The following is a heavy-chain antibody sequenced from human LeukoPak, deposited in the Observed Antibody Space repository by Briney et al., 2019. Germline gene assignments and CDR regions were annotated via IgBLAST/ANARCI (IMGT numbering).Heavy chain of an antibody. CDR1: GFTFTDFF. Sequence: QPWGSLSLSCAASGFTFTDFFMDWVRLTPGKGLEWIGRSRDKARGYSAEYAASVQGRITISRDESKNSLYLQMNSLKTEDTAVYYCSRVVSVAGSDYLDYWGQGTLVTVSS. V-gene: IGHV3-72*01. J-gene: IGHJ4*02. D-gene: IGHD6-19*01. CDR3: SRVVSVAGSDYLDY. CDR2: SRDKARGYSA.